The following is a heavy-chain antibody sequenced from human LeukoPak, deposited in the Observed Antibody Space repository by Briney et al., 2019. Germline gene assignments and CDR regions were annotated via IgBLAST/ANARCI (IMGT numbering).Heavy chain of an antibody. Sequence: GRSLRLSCAASGFTFSSYAMHWVRQAPGKGLEWVAVISYDGSNKYYADSVKGRFTISRDNSKNTLYLQMNSLRAEDTAVYYCAKAIGAGRFYYYGMDVWGQGTTVTVSS. V-gene: IGHV3-30-3*01. J-gene: IGHJ6*02. CDR3: AKAIGAGRFYYYGMDV. D-gene: IGHD3-10*01. CDR2: ISYDGSNK. CDR1: GFTFSSYA.